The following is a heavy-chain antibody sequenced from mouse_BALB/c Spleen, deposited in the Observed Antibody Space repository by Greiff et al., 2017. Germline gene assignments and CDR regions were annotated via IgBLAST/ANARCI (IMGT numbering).Heavy chain of an antibody. J-gene: IGHJ1*01. V-gene: IGHV2-2*02. CDR3: ARNPLHYYAYWYFDV. D-gene: IGHD1-2*01. CDR1: GFSLTSYG. CDR2: IWSGGST. Sequence: VQPSQSLSITCTVSGFSLTSYGVHWVRQSPGKGLEWLGVIWSGGSTDYNAAFISRLSISKDNSKSQVFFKMNSLQANDTAIYYCARNPLHYYAYWYFDVWGAGTTVTVSS.